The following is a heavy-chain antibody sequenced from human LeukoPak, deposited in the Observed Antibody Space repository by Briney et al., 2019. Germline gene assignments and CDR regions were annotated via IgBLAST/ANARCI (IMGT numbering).Heavy chain of an antibody. J-gene: IGHJ4*02. CDR3: AREVKVRGVLYLDY. V-gene: IGHV4-4*07. CDR1: GGSISSYY. D-gene: IGHD3-10*01. Sequence: SETLSLTCTVSGGSISSYYWSWIRQPAGKGLEWIGRIYTSGSTNYNPSLKSRVTMSVDTSKNQFSLKLSSVTAADTAVYYCAREVKVRGVLYLDYWGQGTLVTVPS. CDR2: IYTSGST.